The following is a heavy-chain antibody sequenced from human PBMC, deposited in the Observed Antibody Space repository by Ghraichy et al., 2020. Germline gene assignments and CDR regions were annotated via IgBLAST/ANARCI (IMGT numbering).Heavy chain of an antibody. Sequence: ESLNITCTVSGGSISSYYWSWIRQPPGKGLEWIGYIYYSGSTNYNPSLKSRVTISVDTSKNQFSLKLSPVTAADTAVYYCARVGQTSYDSSGYWYYYYYGMDVWGQGTTVTVSS. D-gene: IGHD3-22*01. CDR1: GGSISSYY. J-gene: IGHJ6*02. CDR2: IYYSGST. V-gene: IGHV4-59*01. CDR3: ARVGQTSYDSSGYWYYYYYGMDV.